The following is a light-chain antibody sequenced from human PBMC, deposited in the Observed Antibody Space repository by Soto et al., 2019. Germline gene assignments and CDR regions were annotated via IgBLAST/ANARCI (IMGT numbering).Light chain of an antibody. CDR2: STS. J-gene: IGKJ1*01. CDR1: QSIASY. CDR3: QQSYTLLWT. V-gene: IGKV1-39*01. Sequence: DIQMTQSPSSLSASVGDRITSTCRASQSIASYLSWYQQKPGKAPKLLIYSTSTLQSGVPSRFSGSGSGADFTLTISRLQPEDFATYYCQQSYTLLWTFGQGTKVEIK.